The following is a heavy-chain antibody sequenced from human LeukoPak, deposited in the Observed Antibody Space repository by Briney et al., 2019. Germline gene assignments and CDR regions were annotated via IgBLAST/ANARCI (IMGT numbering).Heavy chain of an antibody. J-gene: IGHJ4*02. CDR1: GFTFSGYW. CDR2: IKQGGSEE. Sequence: PGGSLRLSCAASGFTFSGYWMSWVRQAPGKGLEWVANIKQGGSEEYYVGCVKGRFTISRDNAKNSLFVQVNSLRSEDTVVEYFVTDRRRASVDYWGQGALLSDPS. V-gene: IGHV3-7*01. CDR3: VTDRRRASVDY.